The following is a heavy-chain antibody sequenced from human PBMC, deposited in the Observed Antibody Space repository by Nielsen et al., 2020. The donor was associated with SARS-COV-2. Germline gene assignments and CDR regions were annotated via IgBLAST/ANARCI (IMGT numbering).Heavy chain of an antibody. CDR1: GFTFSDYY. D-gene: IGHD6-19*01. CDR2: INSDGSST. V-gene: IGHV3-74*01. CDR3: ARGEDSSGWYYYYYGMDV. Sequence: GGSLRLSCAASGFTFSDYYMNWVRQAPGKGLEWVSRINSDGSSTSYADSVKGRFTISRDNAKNTLYLQMNSLRAEDTAVYYCARGEDSSGWYYYYYGMDVWGQGTTVTVSS. J-gene: IGHJ6*02.